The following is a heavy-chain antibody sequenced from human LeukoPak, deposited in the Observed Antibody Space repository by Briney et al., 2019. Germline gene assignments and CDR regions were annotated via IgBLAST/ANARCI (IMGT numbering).Heavy chain of an antibody. V-gene: IGHV3-74*01. CDR3: ARDPTSSYYYDSSGY. CDR1: GFTFSSYW. CDR2: INSDGSST. Sequence: GGSLRLSCAASGFTFSSYWMHWVRQAPGKGLVWVSRINSDGSSTSYADSVKGRFTISRDNAKNTLYLQMNSLRAEDTAVYYCARDPTSSYYYDSSGYWGQGTLVTVSS. D-gene: IGHD3-22*01. J-gene: IGHJ4*02.